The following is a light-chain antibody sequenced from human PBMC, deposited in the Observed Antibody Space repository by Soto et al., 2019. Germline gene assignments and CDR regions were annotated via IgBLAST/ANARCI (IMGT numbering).Light chain of an antibody. V-gene: IGKV1-6*01. CDR3: LQDYNYPYT. CDR1: QGIRND. J-gene: IGKJ2*01. Sequence: AIQMTQSPSSLSASVGNRVTITCRASQGIRNDLGWYQQKPGKAPKLLIYAASSLQSGVPSRFSGSGSGAVFTLTISSLQPEDFATYYCLQDYNYPYTFGQGTKLEIK. CDR2: AAS.